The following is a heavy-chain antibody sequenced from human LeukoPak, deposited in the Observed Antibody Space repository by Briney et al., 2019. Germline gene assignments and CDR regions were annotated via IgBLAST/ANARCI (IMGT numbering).Heavy chain of an antibody. J-gene: IGHJ4*02. Sequence: ASVKVSCKASGYTFTGYYMHWVRQAPGQGLEWMGWINPSGGGTNYAQKFQGRVTMTRDTSISTAYMELSRLRSDDTAIYYCARDVGEYCSSVSCYASDYWGQGTLVTVSS. D-gene: IGHD2-2*01. V-gene: IGHV1-2*02. CDR1: GYTFTGYY. CDR2: INPSGGGT. CDR3: ARDVGEYCSSVSCYASDY.